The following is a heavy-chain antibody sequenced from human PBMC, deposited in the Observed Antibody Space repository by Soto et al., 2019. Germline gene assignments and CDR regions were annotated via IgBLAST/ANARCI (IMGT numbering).Heavy chain of an antibody. V-gene: IGHV4-59*08. D-gene: IGHD3-10*01. J-gene: IGHJ6*02. CDR1: GGSLSRYY. Sequence: AETLSLTCTVSGGSLSRYYWSWIRQPPRKGLERIGYIYYNGSTNYNPSLKSRVTISADKSISTAYLQWSSLKASDTAMYYCARHSLNPLWRPQTYFYYYGMDVWGQWTTVTVSS. CDR2: IYYNGST. CDR3: ARHSLNPLWRPQTYFYYYGMDV.